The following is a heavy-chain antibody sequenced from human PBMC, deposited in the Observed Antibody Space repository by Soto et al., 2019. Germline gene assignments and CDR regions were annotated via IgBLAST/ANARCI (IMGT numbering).Heavy chain of an antibody. CDR1: GDTFKNCV. J-gene: IGHJ6*02. V-gene: IGHV1-69*01. Sequence: QVQVVQSGVEVRRPGSSVKVSCKASGDTFKNCVISWVRQAPGQGLEWMGGIIPLFGTTDFAQRFQGRLTITTDESTTTAYMVLRRMRSDDTATYYCAAELGFGKLSVVWGQGTTVIVSS. CDR2: IIPLFGTT. D-gene: IGHD3-10*01. CDR3: AAELGFGKLSVV.